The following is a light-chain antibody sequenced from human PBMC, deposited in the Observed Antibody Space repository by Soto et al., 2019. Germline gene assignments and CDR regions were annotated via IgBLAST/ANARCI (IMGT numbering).Light chain of an antibody. CDR2: SAS. J-gene: IGKJ1*01. Sequence: EMVLTQSPGTLSLSPGERATLSCRASQSVSKYYLSWDQQKSDLAPRVLIYSASNSATGLPDRFRGSGSGTDFTLTSSVLEPEGVAVYYGPQYVNSPKFGQGTKVEIK. CDR3: PQYVNSPK. V-gene: IGKV3-20*01. CDR1: QSVSKYY.